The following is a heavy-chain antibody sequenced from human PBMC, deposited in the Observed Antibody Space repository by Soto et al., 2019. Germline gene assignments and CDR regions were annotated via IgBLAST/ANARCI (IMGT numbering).Heavy chain of an antibody. D-gene: IGHD2-15*01. J-gene: IGHJ4*02. Sequence: SETLSLTCTVSGGSISSYYWSWIRQPPGKGLEWIGYIYYSGSTNYNPSLKSRVTISVDTSKNQFSLKLSSVTAADTAVYYCARFGESVVAATPFDYWGQGTLVTVSS. CDR2: IYYSGST. CDR1: GGSISSYY. V-gene: IGHV4-59*08. CDR3: ARFGESVVAATPFDY.